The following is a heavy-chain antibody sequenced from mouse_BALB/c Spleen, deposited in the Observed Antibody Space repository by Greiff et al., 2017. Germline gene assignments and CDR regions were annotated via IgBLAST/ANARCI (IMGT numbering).Heavy chain of an antibody. V-gene: IGHV5-17*02. CDR1: GFTFSSFG. J-gene: IGHJ4*01. CDR2: ISSGSSTI. CDR3: ARKLRLHYYAMDY. D-gene: IGHD1-2*01. Sequence: DVKLQESGGGLVQPGGSRKLSCAASGFTFSSFGMHWVRQAPEKGLEWVAYISSGSSTIYYADTVKGRFTISRDNPKNTLFLQMTSLRSEDTAMYYCARKLRLHYYAMDYWGQGTSVTVSS.